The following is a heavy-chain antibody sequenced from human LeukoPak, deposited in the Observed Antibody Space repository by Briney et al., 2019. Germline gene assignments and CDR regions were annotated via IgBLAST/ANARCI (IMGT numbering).Heavy chain of an antibody. J-gene: IGHJ4*02. V-gene: IGHV3-48*04. CDR1: GFTFSSYS. Sequence: GRSLRLSCAASGFTFSSYSMNWVRQAPGKGLEWVSFISSSSSTIYYADSVKGRFTISRDNAKNSLYLQMNSLRAEDTAVYYCARDRGGSYSAIDYWGQGTLVTVSS. D-gene: IGHD1-26*01. CDR3: ARDRGGSYSAIDY. CDR2: ISSSSSTI.